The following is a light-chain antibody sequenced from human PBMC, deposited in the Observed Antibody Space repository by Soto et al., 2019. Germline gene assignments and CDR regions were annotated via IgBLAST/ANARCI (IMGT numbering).Light chain of an antibody. CDR1: SSNIGSNT. CDR3: AAWDDSLNGYVV. J-gene: IGLJ2*01. Sequence: QSVLTQPPSASGTPGQRVTISCSGSSSNIGSNTVNWYQQLPGTAPKLLIYSHNQRPSGVPDRFSGSKSGTSASLAISGRQSEDEADYYCAAWDDSLNGYVVFGGGTQLTVL. CDR2: SHN. V-gene: IGLV1-44*01.